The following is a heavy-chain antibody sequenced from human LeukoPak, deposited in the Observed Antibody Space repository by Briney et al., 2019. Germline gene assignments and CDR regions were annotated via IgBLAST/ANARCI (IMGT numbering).Heavy chain of an antibody. Sequence: GASVKVSCKASGYTFTGYYMHWVRQAPGQGLEWMGWINPNSGGTNYAQKFQGGVTMTRDTSISTAYMELSRLRSDDTAVYYCARGGGPKAYSSSWYAFGYWGQGTLVTVCS. V-gene: IGHV1-2*02. D-gene: IGHD6-13*01. CDR3: ARGGGPKAYSSSWYAFGY. J-gene: IGHJ4*02. CDR1: GYTFTGYY. CDR2: INPNSGGT.